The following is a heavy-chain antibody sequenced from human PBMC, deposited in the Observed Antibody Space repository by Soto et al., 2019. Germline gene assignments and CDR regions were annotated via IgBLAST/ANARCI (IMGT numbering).Heavy chain of an antibody. CDR1: GVSISSGGYY. J-gene: IGHJ4*02. CDR3: ARGQVVAAQH. CDR2: IYHSGST. D-gene: IGHD2-15*01. V-gene: IGHV4-30-2*01. Sequence: SETLSLTCTVSGVSISSGGYYWSWIRQHPGKGLEWIGYIYHSGSTYYNPSLKSRVTISVDRSKNQFSLKLSSVTAADTAVYYCARGQVVAAQHWGQGTLVTVSS.